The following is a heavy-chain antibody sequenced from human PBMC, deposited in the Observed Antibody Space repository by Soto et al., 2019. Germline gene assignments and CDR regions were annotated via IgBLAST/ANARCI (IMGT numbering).Heavy chain of an antibody. D-gene: IGHD2-21*02. Sequence: SETLSLTCAFSGGSISRGGYSWSWIRQPPGKGLEWIGYIYHTGSTYYNPSLKSQVTISVDRSKNQFSLKLSSVTAADTAVYYCARATAIGYYFDYWGQGTLVTVSS. V-gene: IGHV4-30-2*01. CDR1: GGSISRGGYS. J-gene: IGHJ4*02. CDR3: ARATAIGYYFDY. CDR2: IYHTGST.